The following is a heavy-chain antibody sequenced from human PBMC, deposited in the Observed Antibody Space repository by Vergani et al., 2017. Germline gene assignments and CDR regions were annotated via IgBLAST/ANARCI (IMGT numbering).Heavy chain of an antibody. V-gene: IGHV3-48*04. CDR3: ARDHYYDSSGLGY. Sequence: EVQLVESGGGLVQPGGSLRLSCAASGFPFSSYSMNWVRQAPGKGLEWVSYISSSSSTIYYADSVKGRFTISRDNAKNSLYLQMNSLRAEDTAVYYCARDHYYDSSGLGYWGQGTLVTVSS. CDR1: GFPFSSYS. D-gene: IGHD3-22*01. CDR2: ISSSSSTI. J-gene: IGHJ4*02.